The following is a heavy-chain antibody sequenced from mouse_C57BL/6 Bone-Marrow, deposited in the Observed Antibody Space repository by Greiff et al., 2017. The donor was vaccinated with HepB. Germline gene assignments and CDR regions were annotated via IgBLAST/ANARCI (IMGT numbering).Heavy chain of an antibody. Sequence: EVKLMESGGGLVKPGGSLKLSCAASGFTFSDYGMHWVRQAPEKGLEWVAYISSGSSTIYYEDTVKGRFTISRDNAKNTLFLQMTSLRSEDTAMYYCSSGYFDVWGRGTTVTVSS. J-gene: IGHJ1*03. CDR2: ISSGSSTI. CDR3: SSGYFDV. V-gene: IGHV5-17*01. CDR1: GFTFSDYG.